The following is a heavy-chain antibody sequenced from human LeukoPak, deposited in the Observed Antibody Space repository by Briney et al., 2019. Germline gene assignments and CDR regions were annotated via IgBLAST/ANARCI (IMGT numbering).Heavy chain of an antibody. J-gene: IGHJ4*02. D-gene: IGHD3-9*01. CDR2: IDYDSSHI. V-gene: IGHV3-21*01. CDR1: GFTFSNCA. CDR3: ARDPLRYLRVGHYDY. Sequence: GGSLRLSCAASGFTFSNCAMNWVRQVPGKGLEWVSSIDYDSSHIYYAASVRGRFTISRDNARNSVYLQMNSLRVEDTAVYYCARDPLRYLRVGHYDYWGKGTLVAVSS.